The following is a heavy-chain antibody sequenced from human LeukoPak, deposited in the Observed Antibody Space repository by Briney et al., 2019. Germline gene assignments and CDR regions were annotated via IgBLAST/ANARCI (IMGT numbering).Heavy chain of an antibody. CDR1: GFTFSSYG. V-gene: IGHV3-23*01. CDR3: ARDKDYSSSWANDAFDI. D-gene: IGHD6-13*01. CDR2: ISGSGGST. J-gene: IGHJ3*02. Sequence: GGSLRLSCAASGFTFSSYGMSWVRQAPGKGLEWVSAISGSGGSTYYADSVKGRFTISRDNSKNTLYLQMNSLRAEDTALYYCARDKDYSSSWANDAFDIWGQGTMVTVSS.